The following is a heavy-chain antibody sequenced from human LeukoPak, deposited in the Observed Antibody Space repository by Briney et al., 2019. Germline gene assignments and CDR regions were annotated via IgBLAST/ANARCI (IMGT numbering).Heavy chain of an antibody. Sequence: GGSLRLSCAASGFTFSSYGMSWVRQAPGKGLEWVSAISGSGGSTYYADSVKGRFTISRDNAKNSLYLQMNSLRAEDTAVYYCARGDNSYSSGWYEYYYYYYMDVWGKGTTVTVSS. CDR2: ISGSGGST. CDR3: ARGDNSYSSGWYEYYYYYYMDV. V-gene: IGHV3-23*01. J-gene: IGHJ6*03. D-gene: IGHD6-19*01. CDR1: GFTFSSYG.